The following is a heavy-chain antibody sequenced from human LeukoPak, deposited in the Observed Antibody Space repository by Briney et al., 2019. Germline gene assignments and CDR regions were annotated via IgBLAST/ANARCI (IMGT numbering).Heavy chain of an antibody. CDR3: ARLLNYYDSSGYYYVPGYYFDY. CDR1: GGTFSSYA. D-gene: IGHD3-22*01. V-gene: IGHV1-69*01. J-gene: IGHJ4*02. CDR2: MIPIFGTA. Sequence: SVKVSCKASGGTFSSYAISWVRQAPGQGLEGMGGMIPIFGTANYAQKFQGRVTITADESTSTAYMELSSLISEDTAVYYCARLLNYYDSSGYYYVPGYYFDYWGQGTLVTVSS.